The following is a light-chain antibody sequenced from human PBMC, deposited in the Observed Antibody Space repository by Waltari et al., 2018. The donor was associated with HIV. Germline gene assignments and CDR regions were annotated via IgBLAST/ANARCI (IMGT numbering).Light chain of an antibody. CDR2: WDN. Sequence: QSAMTQPHSASAPAGQTTPISCSGRRPPVGRHSLYCYQKFPGSAPPRVLYWDNQRPPGVSDRFSGSKSGAAASLAISGLRSEDEADFYCSTWDDSLKDVLFGGGTKLTVL. J-gene: IGLJ2*01. CDR3: STWDDSLKDVL. V-gene: IGLV1-47*01. CDR1: RPPVGRHS.